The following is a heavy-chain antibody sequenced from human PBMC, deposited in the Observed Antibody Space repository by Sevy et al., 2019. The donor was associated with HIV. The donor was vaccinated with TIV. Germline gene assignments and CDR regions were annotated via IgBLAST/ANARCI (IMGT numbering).Heavy chain of an antibody. Sequence: GGSLRLSCAASGFTFSSYSMNWVRQAPGKGLEWVSSISSSSSYIYYADSVKGRFTISRDNAKNSLYLQMNSLRAEDTAMYYCARAMWIQLLAFDISGQGTMVTVSS. J-gene: IGHJ3*02. CDR2: ISSSSSYI. V-gene: IGHV3-21*01. CDR3: ARAMWIQLLAFDI. D-gene: IGHD5-18*01. CDR1: GFTFSSYS.